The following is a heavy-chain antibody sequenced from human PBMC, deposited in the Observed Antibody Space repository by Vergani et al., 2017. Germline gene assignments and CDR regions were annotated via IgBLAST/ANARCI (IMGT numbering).Heavy chain of an antibody. J-gene: IGHJ6*02. CDR1: GGTFSSYA. Sequence: QVQLVQSGAEVKKPGSSVKVSCKASGGTFSSYAISWVRQAPGQGLEWMGGIIPIFGTANYAQKFQGRVTITADKSTSTAYMELSSLRSEDTAVYYCACTDIVVVPAARDNCMDVWGQGTTVTVSS. CDR3: ACTDIVVVPAARDNCMDV. D-gene: IGHD2-2*01. CDR2: IIPIFGTA. V-gene: IGHV1-69*06.